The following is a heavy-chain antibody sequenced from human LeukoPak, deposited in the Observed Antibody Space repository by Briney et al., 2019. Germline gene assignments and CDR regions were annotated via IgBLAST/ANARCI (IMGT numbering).Heavy chain of an antibody. CDR1: GYTFSSFG. CDR3: ARTCPMMFCSSSFFDP. D-gene: IGHD2-2*01. J-gene: IGHJ5*02. V-gene: IGHV1-18*01. CDR2: ISAYDGNT. Sequence: ASVKVSCKTSGYTFSSFGVTWVRQAPGQGLEWVGWISAYDGNTNYAPKFQGRVTMTTDTSRNTAYMVLRSLRSDDTAIYYCARTCPMMFCSSSFFDPWGQGTLVTVSS.